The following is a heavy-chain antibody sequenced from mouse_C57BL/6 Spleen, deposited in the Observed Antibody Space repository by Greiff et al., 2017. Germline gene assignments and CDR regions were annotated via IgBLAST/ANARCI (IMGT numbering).Heavy chain of an antibody. CDR2: IYPGDGDT. V-gene: IGHV1-82*01. CDR3: ARSRYYDGSKDY. J-gene: IGHJ2*01. CDR1: GYAFSSSW. Sequence: VQLQQSGPELVKPGASVKISCKASGYAFSSSWMNWVKQRPGKGLEWIGRIYPGDGDTNYNGKFKGKATLTADKASSTAYMQRSSLTSEDSAVYFCARSRYYDGSKDYWGQGTTLTVSS. D-gene: IGHD1-1*01.